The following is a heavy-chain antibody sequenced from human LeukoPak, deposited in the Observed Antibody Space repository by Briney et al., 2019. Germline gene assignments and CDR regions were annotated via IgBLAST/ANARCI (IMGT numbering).Heavy chain of an antibody. D-gene: IGHD3-9*01. J-gene: IGHJ4*02. CDR1: GGSISSGGYY. Sequence: PSQTLSLTCTVSGGSISSGGYYWSWIRQHPGKGLEWIGYIYYSGSTYYNPSLKSRVTISVDTSKNQFSLKLSSVTAADTAVYYCARFDWLSDFDYWAREPWSPSPQ. CDR2: IYYSGST. V-gene: IGHV4-31*03. CDR3: ARFDWLSDFDY.